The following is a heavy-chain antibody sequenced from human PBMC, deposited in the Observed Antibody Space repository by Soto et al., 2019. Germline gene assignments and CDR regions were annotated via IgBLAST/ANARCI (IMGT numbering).Heavy chain of an antibody. J-gene: IGHJ5*02. CDR3: ARQNGEGSGKQLNGFAP. D-gene: IGHD3-10*01. Sequence: SETLSLTCTVSGGSISSYYWSWIRQPPGKGLEWIGYIYYSGSTNYNPSLKSRVTISVDTSKNQFSLKLSSVTAADTAVYYCARQNGEGSGKQLNGFAPGGQGPRATVPS. CDR2: IYYSGST. V-gene: IGHV4-59*08. CDR1: GGSISSYY.